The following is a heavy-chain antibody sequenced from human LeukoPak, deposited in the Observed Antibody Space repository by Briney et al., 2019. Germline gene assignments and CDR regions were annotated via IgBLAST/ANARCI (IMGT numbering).Heavy chain of an antibody. V-gene: IGHV1-2*02. CDR3: VRGSGLFGEYDFDY. CDR1: GYTFTGYY. Sequence: ASVKVSCKASGYTFTGYYMHWVRQAPGQGFEWMGWINPNSGGTNYAQKFQGRVTMTRDTSISTAYMELSRLRSDDTAVCYCVRGSGLFGEYDFDYWGQGTLVTVSS. D-gene: IGHD3-10*02. CDR2: INPNSGGT. J-gene: IGHJ4*02.